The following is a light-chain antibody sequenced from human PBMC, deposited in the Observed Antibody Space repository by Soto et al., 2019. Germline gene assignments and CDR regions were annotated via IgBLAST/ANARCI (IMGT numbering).Light chain of an antibody. V-gene: IGKV2-28*01. CDR3: MPSLQSPPT. CDR2: LGS. CDR1: QSLLHNNGYNY. J-gene: IGKJ1*01. Sequence: DIVMTQSPLSLPVTPGEPASISCRSSQSLLHNNGYNYLDWYVQKPGQSPQLLIYLGSNRASGVPDRFSGSASGTDFTLKISRVEAEDIGVYYCMPSLQSPPTFGQGTKVEMK.